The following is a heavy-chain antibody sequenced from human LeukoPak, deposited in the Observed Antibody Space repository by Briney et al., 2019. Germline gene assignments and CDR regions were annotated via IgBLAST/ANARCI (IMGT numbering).Heavy chain of an antibody. Sequence: GGSLRLSCTASGFTFSSCGIHWVRQAPGEGLEWVAVISYDGSSKYFADSVKGRFTISRDNSKNTLYLQMNSLRAEDTAVYYCAKDLQRHYALDYWGQGTLVTVSS. J-gene: IGHJ4*02. CDR1: GFTFSSCG. CDR3: AKDLQRHYALDY. D-gene: IGHD6-25*01. CDR2: ISYDGSSK. V-gene: IGHV3-30*18.